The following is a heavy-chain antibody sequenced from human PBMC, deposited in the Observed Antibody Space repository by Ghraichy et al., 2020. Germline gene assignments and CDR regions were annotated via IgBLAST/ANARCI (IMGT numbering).Heavy chain of an antibody. J-gene: IGHJ4*02. CDR3: AREIQTYYYGSGSYDY. CDR1: GFTFSDYY. Sequence: LSLTCAASGFTFSDYYMSWIRQAPGKGLEWVSYISSSGSTIYYADSVKGRFTISRDNAKNSLYLQMNSLRAEDTAVYYCAREIQTYYYGSGSYDYWGQGTLVTVSS. D-gene: IGHD3-10*01. V-gene: IGHV3-11*01. CDR2: ISSSGSTI.